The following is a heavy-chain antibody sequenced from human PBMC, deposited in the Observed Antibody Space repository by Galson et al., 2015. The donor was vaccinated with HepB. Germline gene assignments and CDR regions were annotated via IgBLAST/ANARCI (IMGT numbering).Heavy chain of an antibody. D-gene: IGHD6-13*01. J-gene: IGHJ4*02. CDR1: GYTFTSYG. CDR2: ISAYNGHT. Sequence: SVKVSCKASGYTFTSYGFSWVRQAPGQGLEWMGWISAYNGHTNYTQKLQGRVTMTTDTSTSTAYMELRSPRSDDTAVYYCARALFRTPTAAGMVSGAYWGQGTLVTVSS. V-gene: IGHV1-18*04. CDR3: ARALFRTPTAAGMVSGAY.